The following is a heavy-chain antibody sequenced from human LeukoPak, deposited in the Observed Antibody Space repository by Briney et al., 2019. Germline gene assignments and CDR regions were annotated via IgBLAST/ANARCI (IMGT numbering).Heavy chain of an antibody. D-gene: IGHD2-15*01. CDR1: GFTFSIYW. CDR2: VNGDVSSI. CDR3: TRSIGHCVGSACFEDGFDL. V-gene: IGHV3-74*01. Sequence: GGSLRLSCAASGFTFSIYWIHGVRQTPGKGLVWVSRVNGDVSSIIYPDSVRGRFTMSRDNAKNAVFLQMNSLRAEDTALYFCTRSIGHCVGSACFEDGFDLWGQGTVVTVSS. J-gene: IGHJ3*01.